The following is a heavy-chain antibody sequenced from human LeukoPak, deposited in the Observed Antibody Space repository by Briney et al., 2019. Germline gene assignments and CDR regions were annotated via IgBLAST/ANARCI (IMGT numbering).Heavy chain of an antibody. CDR3: ARDDYGDSRSSDY. J-gene: IGHJ4*02. V-gene: IGHV1-69*01. CDR2: IIPIFGTA. D-gene: IGHD4-17*01. CDR1: GGTFSSYA. Sequence: ASVKVSCKASGGTFSSYAISWVRQAPGQGLEWIGGIIPIFGTANYAQKFQGRVTITADESTSTAYMELSSLRSEDTAVYYCARDDYGDSRSSDYWGQGTLVTVSS.